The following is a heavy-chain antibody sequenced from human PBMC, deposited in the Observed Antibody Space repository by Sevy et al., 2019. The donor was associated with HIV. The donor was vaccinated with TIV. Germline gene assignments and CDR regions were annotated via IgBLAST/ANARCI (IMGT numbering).Heavy chain of an antibody. Sequence: ASVKVSCKASGYTFAGYQMYWVRQAPGQGLEWMGWINPNSGGTKFEPKFQGRVTMTRDTSINTVYMELSRLSSDDTAVYYRARDQQWLAQASGGSQQRHYNNYAMDVWGQGTTVTVSS. CDR1: GYTFAGYQ. CDR2: INPNSGGT. J-gene: IGHJ6*02. CDR3: ARDQQWLAQASGGSQQRHYNNYAMDV. D-gene: IGHD6-19*01. V-gene: IGHV1-2*02.